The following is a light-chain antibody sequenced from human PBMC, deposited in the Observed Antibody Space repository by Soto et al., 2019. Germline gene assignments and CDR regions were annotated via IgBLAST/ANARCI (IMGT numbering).Light chain of an antibody. Sequence: EIVMTQSPPSLTVTPGEPASISCRSSQRLLHSNGNNFLDWYLQKPGQSPQLLIYLGSNRASGVPDRVSGSGAGTDFTLKISRVEAEDVGAYYCMQALQTPYTFGQGTKLEIK. J-gene: IGKJ2*01. V-gene: IGKV2-28*01. CDR1: QRLLHSNGNNF. CDR3: MQALQTPYT. CDR2: LGS.